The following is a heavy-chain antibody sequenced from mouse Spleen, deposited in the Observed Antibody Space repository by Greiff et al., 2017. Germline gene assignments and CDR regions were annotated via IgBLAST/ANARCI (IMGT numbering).Heavy chain of an antibody. Sequence: EVKLEESGPGLVKPSQSLSLTCSVTGYSITSGYYWNWIRQAPGNKLEWMGYISYDGSNNYNPSLKNRISITRDTSKNQFFLKLNSVTTEDTATYYCARENYDYDGVAYWGQGTLVTVSA. CDR1: GYSITSGYY. D-gene: IGHD2-4*01. V-gene: IGHV3-6*01. J-gene: IGHJ3*01. CDR2: ISYDGSN. CDR3: ARENYDYDGVAY.